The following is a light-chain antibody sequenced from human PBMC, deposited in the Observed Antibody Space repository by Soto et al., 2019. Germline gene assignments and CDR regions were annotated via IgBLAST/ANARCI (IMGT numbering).Light chain of an antibody. CDR3: QQFADSYT. CDR2: DVS. CDR1: QSVSSY. V-gene: IGKV3D-20*02. J-gene: IGKJ2*01. Sequence: EIVLTQSPGTLSLSPGERATLSCRARQSVSSYLAWYQQKAGQAPRLLMYDVSIRATGIPDRFSGSGSGTDFTLTIGRLEPEDFAVYYCQQFADSYTFGQGTKLEIK.